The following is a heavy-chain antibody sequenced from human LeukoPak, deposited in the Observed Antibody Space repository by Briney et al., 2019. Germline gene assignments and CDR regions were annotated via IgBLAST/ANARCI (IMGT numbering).Heavy chain of an antibody. CDR2: IYYSGST. CDR1: GGSISSSSYY. D-gene: IGHD3-10*01. Sequence: SETLSLTCTVSGGSISSSSYYWGWIRPPPGKGLEWIGSIYYSGSTYYNPSLKSRVTISVDTSKNQFSLKLSSVTAADTAVYYCARHRDGSGSYWSAFDIWGQGTMVTVPS. CDR3: ARHRDGSGSYWSAFDI. J-gene: IGHJ3*02. V-gene: IGHV4-39*01.